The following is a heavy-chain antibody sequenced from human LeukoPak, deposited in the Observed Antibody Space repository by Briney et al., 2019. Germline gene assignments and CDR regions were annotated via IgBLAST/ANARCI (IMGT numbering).Heavy chain of an antibody. V-gene: IGHV3-74*01. CDR1: GNYW. Sequence: TGGSLRLSCAASGNYWMHWVRQVPGKGLVWVSRINSDGSSTSYADSVKGRFTISRDNAKNTLYLQMNSLRAEDTAVYYCAKGGSYPIDYWGQGALVTVSS. D-gene: IGHD3-16*02. J-gene: IGHJ4*02. CDR3: AKGGSYPIDY. CDR2: INSDGSST.